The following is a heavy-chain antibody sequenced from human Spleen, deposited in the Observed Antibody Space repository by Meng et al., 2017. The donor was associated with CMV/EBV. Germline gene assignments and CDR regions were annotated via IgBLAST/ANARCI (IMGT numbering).Heavy chain of an antibody. CDR1: GGTFSSYA. CDR2: IIPIFGAA. J-gene: IGHJ4*02. CDR3: ARDGRREYYFEY. Sequence: SCKASGGTFSSYAISWVRQAPGQGLEWMGGIIPIFGAANYAQKFQGRVTISMDESTSTAYMELGSLRSEDTAVYYCARDGRREYYFEYWGQGTLVTVSS. V-gene: IGHV1-69*05.